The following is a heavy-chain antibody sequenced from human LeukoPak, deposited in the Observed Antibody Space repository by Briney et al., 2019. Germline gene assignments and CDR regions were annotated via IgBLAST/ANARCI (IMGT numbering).Heavy chain of an antibody. D-gene: IGHD5-24*01. CDR1: GYIFTNYY. V-gene: IGHV1-46*01. CDR3: ARDASTAGYTFQF. Sequence: ASVRVSCKASGYIFTNYYIHWVRQAPGQGLEWMGVINPTGGSTSYAQNFQDRVTMITDTPTSTVYMDLNSLRSEDTAMYFCARDASTAGYTFQFWGQGSPVIVSS. J-gene: IGHJ4*02. CDR2: INPTGGST.